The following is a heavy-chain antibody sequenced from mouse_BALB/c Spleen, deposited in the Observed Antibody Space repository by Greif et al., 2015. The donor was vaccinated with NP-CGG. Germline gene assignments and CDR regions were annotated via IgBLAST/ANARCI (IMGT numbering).Heavy chain of an antibody. D-gene: IGHD2-14*01. Sequence: EVKLEESGAELVKPGASVKLSCTASGFNIKDTYIHWVKQRPEQGLEWIGRIDPASGYTKYDPKFQGKATMTADTSSNTAYLQLSSLTSEDTAVYYCARYYRYPYYAMDYWGRGTSVTVSS. V-gene: IGHV14-3*02. CDR3: ARYYRYPYYAMDY. CDR1: GFNIKDTY. CDR2: IDPASGYT. J-gene: IGHJ4*01.